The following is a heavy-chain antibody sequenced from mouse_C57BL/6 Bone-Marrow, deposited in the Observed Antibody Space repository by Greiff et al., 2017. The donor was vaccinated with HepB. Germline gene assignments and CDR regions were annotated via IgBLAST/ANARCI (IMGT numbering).Heavy chain of an antibody. D-gene: IGHD2-5*01. CDR2: INPSSGYT. CDR1: GYTFTSYT. Sequence: VQLQQSGAELARPGASVKMSCKASGYTFTSYTMHWVKQRPGQGLEWIGYINPSSGYTKYNQKFKDKATLTADKSSSTAYMQLSSLTSEDSAVYYCANYYSNPFDYWGQGTTLTVSS. CDR3: ANYYSNPFDY. J-gene: IGHJ2*01. V-gene: IGHV1-4*01.